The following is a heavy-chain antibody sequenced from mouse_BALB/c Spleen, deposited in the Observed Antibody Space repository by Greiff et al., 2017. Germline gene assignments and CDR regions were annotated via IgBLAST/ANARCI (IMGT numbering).Heavy chain of an antibody. D-gene: IGHD1-1*01. CDR2: ISSGGST. V-gene: IGHV5-6-5*01. J-gene: IGHJ2*01. Sequence: EVKLVESGGGLVKPGGSLKLSCAASGFTFSSYAMSWVRQTPEKRLEWVASISSGGSTYYPDSVKGRFTISRDNARNILYLQMSSLRSEDTAMYYCARDHYYGSSRYYFDYWGQGTTLTVSS. CDR3: ARDHYYGSSRYYFDY. CDR1: GFTFSSYA.